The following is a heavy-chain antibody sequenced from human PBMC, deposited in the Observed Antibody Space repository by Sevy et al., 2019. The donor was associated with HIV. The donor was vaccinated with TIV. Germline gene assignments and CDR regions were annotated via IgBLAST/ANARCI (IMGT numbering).Heavy chain of an antibody. CDR3: ARGPRKYYDSSGYYYPPSY. CDR1: GYTFTSYG. Sequence: ASVKVSCEASGYTFTSYGIIWVRQAPGQGLEWMGWISAYNGNTNYGQSLQGCVTMTTDTSTSTAYMELTSLRSDDTAVYYCARGPRKYYDSSGYYYPPSYWGQRTLVTVSS. J-gene: IGHJ4*02. D-gene: IGHD3-22*01. CDR2: ISAYNGNT. V-gene: IGHV1-18*01.